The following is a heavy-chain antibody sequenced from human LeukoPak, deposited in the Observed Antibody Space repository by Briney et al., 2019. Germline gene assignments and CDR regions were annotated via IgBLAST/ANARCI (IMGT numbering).Heavy chain of an antibody. D-gene: IGHD3-3*01. V-gene: IGHV1-46*01. CDR2: INPSGGNT. CDR3: ARARYETRIWPKSRYDYYYYMDV. Sequence: ASVKVSCKASGYTFTSYYMHWVRQAPGQGLEWMGIINPSGGNTGYAQKFQGRVTMTRNTSISTAYMELSSLRSDDMAVYYCARARYETRIWPKSRYDYYYYMDVWGKGTTVTVSS. J-gene: IGHJ6*03. CDR1: GYTFTSYY.